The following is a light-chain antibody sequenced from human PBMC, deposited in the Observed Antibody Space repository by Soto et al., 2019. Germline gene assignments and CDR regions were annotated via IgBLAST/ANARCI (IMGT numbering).Light chain of an antibody. CDR2: LAS. V-gene: IGKV2-28*01. J-gene: IGKJ1*01. Sequence: DIVMTQSPLSLAVLPGEPASVSFRSGHNRLNSNGYPFLDWYLQTPGQSPQLLIYLASNRSSGLPDRFHGRGSGTDFTLNISSVEAEDVGVYYCMTALQSPRTCGQGTTVAIK. CDR3: MTALQSPRT. CDR1: HNRLNSNGYPF.